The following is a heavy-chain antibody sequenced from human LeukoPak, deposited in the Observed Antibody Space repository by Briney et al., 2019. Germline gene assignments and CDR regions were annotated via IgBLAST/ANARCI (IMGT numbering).Heavy chain of an antibody. Sequence: GGSLRLSCAASGFTFSYYAMHWVRQAPGKGLEWVAFISSDGSDKYYADSMKGRFTIYRDNSKNKLYLQMTSLRGEDTDMYYCAREGTARDAFDIWGQGTMVTVSS. D-gene: IGHD2-21*02. V-gene: IGHV3-30-3*01. CDR3: AREGTARDAFDI. CDR2: ISSDGSDK. CDR1: GFTFSYYA. J-gene: IGHJ3*02.